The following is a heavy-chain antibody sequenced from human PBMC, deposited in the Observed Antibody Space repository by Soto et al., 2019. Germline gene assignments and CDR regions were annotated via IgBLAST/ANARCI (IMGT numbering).Heavy chain of an antibody. CDR2: INHSGST. CDR3: ARGRGFMSRNALDL. V-gene: IGHV4-34*01. Sequence: QVQLQRWGAGLLRPSETLSLTCAVSGGSFRGYYWTWLRQSPGRGLEWIGEINHSGSTNSNPSLKSRLTISVDTSKTQFSMNLTSVTAADAAVYYYARGRGFMSRNALDLWGQGTRVIVSS. CDR1: GGSFRGYY. J-gene: IGHJ3*01.